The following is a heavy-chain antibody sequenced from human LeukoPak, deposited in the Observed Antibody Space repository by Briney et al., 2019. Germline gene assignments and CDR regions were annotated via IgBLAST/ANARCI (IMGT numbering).Heavy chain of an antibody. D-gene: IGHD3-16*01. CDR1: GGSFSGYY. V-gene: IGHV4-34*01. J-gene: IGHJ6*04. CDR2: INHSGST. Sequence: SETQSLTCAVYGGSFSGYYWSWLRQPPGKGLEWIGEINHSGSTNHNPSLKSRVTISVDTSKNQFSLKLSSVTAADTAVYYCARVRVYYDYVWGSTSPRYYYYYGMDVWGKGTTVTVSS. CDR3: ARVRVYYDYVWGSTSPRYYYYYGMDV.